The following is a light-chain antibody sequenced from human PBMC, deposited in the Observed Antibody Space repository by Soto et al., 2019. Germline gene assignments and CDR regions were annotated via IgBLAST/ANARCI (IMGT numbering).Light chain of an antibody. CDR2: GNS. CDR1: SSNIGAGYD. V-gene: IGLV1-40*01. J-gene: IGLJ1*01. Sequence: QSVLTQPPSVSGAPGQRVTISCTGSSSNIGAGYDVHWYQQLPGTAPKLLIYGNSNRPSGVPDRFSGSKSGTSASLAITGLRAEDEADYYCQSSDSSLSAHFVFGTGTKVTVL. CDR3: QSSDSSLSAHFV.